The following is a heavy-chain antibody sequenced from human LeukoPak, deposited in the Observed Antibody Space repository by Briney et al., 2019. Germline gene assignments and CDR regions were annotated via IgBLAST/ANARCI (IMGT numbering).Heavy chain of an antibody. CDR1: GYSFTTYW. Sequence: HGESLKISCKGSGYSFTTYWIAWVRQMPGKGLEWMGAIYPGDSDTRYSPSFQGQVTLSADKSISTAYLQWSSLKASDTAIYYCARALVGAATLSYWGQGTLVTVSS. J-gene: IGHJ4*02. CDR3: ARALVGAATLSY. CDR2: IYPGDSDT. V-gene: IGHV5-51*01. D-gene: IGHD1-26*01.